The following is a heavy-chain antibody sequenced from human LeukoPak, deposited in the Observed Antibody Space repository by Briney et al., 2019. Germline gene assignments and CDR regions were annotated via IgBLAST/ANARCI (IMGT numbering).Heavy chain of an antibody. D-gene: IGHD3-16*01. Sequence: ASVKVSCKASGYTFTNYGINWVRQAPGQGXXWMGWISAYNGNTNYAQNLQDRVTMTTDTPTSTAYMELRSLRFDDTGVYYCAKESPLHGVDIWGQGTMVTVSS. CDR2: ISAYNGNT. CDR1: GYTFTNYG. V-gene: IGHV1-18*01. J-gene: IGHJ3*02. CDR3: AKESPLHGVDI.